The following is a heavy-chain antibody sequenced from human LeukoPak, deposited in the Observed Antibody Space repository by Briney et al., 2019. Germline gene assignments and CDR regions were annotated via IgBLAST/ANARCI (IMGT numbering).Heavy chain of an antibody. J-gene: IGHJ6*02. CDR3: TTVGDGGNYYYYALDV. V-gene: IGHV3-74*01. D-gene: IGHD3-16*01. CDR1: GFTFTSYW. CDR2: INADGNRI. Sequence: GGSLRLSCAASGFTFTSYWMHWVRQDLGKGLVWVSRINADGNRITYADSVKGRFTISRDNAKNTLYLQMNSLRAEDTAVYYCTTVGDGGNYYYYALDVWGQGTTVTVSS.